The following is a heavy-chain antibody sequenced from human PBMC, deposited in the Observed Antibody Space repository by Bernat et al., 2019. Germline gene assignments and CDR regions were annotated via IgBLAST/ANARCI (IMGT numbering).Heavy chain of an antibody. CDR1: GYTFTGYY. J-gene: IGHJ3*02. D-gene: IGHD1-26*01. Sequence: VQLVESGAEVKKPGASVKVSCKASGYTFTGYYMHWVRQAPGQGLEWMGWINPNSGGTNYAQKFQGRVTMTRDTSISTAYMELSRLRSDDTAVYYCARDYRSVLVGATTWAWAFDIWGQGTMVTVSS. CDR3: ARDYRSVLVGATTWAWAFDI. V-gene: IGHV1-2*02. CDR2: INPNSGGT.